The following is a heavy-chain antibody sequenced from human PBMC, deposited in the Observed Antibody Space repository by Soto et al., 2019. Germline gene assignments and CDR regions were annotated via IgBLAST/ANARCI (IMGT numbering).Heavy chain of an antibody. CDR1: GYTFTSYG. CDR2: ISAYNGNT. CDR3: ARVTILEWLFVDDY. V-gene: IGHV1-18*01. J-gene: IGHJ4*02. D-gene: IGHD3-3*01. Sequence: ASVKVSCKASGYTFTSYGISWVRQAPGQGLEWMGWISAYNGNTNYAQKLQGRVTMTTDTSTSTAYMELRSLRSDDTAVYYCARVTILEWLFVDDYCGQGTLVTVSS.